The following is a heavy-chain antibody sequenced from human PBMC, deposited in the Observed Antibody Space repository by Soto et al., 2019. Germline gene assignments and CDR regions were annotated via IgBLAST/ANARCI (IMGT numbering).Heavy chain of an antibody. D-gene: IGHD3-22*01. CDR3: ARDHYDSSGGFDY. J-gene: IGHJ4*02. CDR1: GGSIISGDYY. Sequence: SETLSLTCTVSGGSIISGDYYFICIRQPPGKGLEWIGYIYYSGSTYYNPSLKSRVTISVDTSKNQFSLKLSSVTAADTAVYYCARDHYDSSGGFDYWGQGTLVTVSS. CDR2: IYYSGST. V-gene: IGHV4-30-4*01.